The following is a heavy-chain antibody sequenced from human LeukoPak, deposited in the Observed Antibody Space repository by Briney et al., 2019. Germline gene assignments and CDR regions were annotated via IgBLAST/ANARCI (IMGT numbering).Heavy chain of an antibody. CDR2: INHSGST. D-gene: IGHD5-18*01. CDR1: GGSFSGYY. V-gene: IGHV4-34*01. J-gene: IGHJ6*03. Sequence: SETLSLTCAVYGGSFSGYYWSWIRQPPGKGLEWIGEINHSGSTNYNPSLKSRVTISVDTSKNQFSLRLSSVTAAETAVYYCARLPSGYSYGGGYYYYYMDVWGKGTTVTVSS. CDR3: ARLPSGYSYGGGYYYYYMDV.